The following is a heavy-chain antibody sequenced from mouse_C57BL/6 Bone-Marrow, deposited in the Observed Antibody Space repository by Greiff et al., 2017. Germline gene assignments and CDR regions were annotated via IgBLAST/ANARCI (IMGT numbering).Heavy chain of an antibody. CDR2: INPGSGNT. J-gene: IGHJ3*01. CDR1: GYTFTDYY. V-gene: IGHV1-76*01. Sequence: QVQLQQSGAELVRPGASVKLSFKASGYTFTDYYINCVQQRPGQGLEWIARINPGSGNTYYNEKFKGKATLTAEKSSSTAYLQLRSLPSAASAVLCFARIYCGNDPAGFAYWGQGTLVTVSA. CDR3: ARIYCGNDPAGFAY. D-gene: IGHD2-2*01.